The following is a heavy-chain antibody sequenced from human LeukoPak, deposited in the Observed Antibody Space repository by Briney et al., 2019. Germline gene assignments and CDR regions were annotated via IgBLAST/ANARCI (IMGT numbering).Heavy chain of an antibody. CDR1: GGSISSYY. D-gene: IGHD3-10*01. CDR2: IYTSGST. Sequence: SETLSLTCTVSGGSISSYYWSWIRQPAGKGLEWTGRIYTSGSTDYNPSLKSRVTMSVDTSKNQFSLKLSSVTAADTAVYYCARDSGTTGEVKFDPWGQGALVTVSS. J-gene: IGHJ5*02. CDR3: ARDSGTTGEVKFDP. V-gene: IGHV4-4*07.